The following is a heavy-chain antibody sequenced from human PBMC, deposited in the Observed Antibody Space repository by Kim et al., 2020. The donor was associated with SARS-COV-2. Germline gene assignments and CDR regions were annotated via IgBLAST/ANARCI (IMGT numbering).Heavy chain of an antibody. CDR3: ARDRTSAIVGATLGHDY. D-gene: IGHD1-26*01. J-gene: IGHJ4*02. V-gene: IGHV1-46*01. Sequence: FQGRVTMTRDTSTSTVYMELSSLRSEDTAVYYCARDRTSAIVGATLGHDYWGQGTLVTVSS.